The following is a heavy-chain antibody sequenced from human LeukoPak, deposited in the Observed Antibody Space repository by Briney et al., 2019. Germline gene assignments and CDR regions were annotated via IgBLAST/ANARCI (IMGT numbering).Heavy chain of an antibody. J-gene: IGHJ4*02. CDR1: GYTFTDYY. CDR2: VDPEDGGT. Sequence: ASVKVSCKASGYTFTDYYMHWVQQAPGKGLEWMGRVDPEDGGTIYAEKFQGRVTITADTSTDTAYMELSSLRPEDTAVYYCATSGTGGDYWGQGTLVTVSS. D-gene: IGHD3-10*01. V-gene: IGHV1-69-2*01. CDR3: ATSGTGGDY.